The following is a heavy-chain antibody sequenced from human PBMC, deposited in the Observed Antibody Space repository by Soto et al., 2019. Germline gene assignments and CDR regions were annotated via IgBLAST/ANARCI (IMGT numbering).Heavy chain of an antibody. V-gene: IGHV1-3*01. Sequence: ASVKVSCKASGYSFSTHAMHWVRQAPGQRLEWMGWINAGNGNTKYSQKFQGRVTITRDTSASTAYMELSSLRSEDTAVYYCARDTLPHYYNSGSYPPDCWGQGTLVTVSS. CDR1: GYSFSTHA. CDR3: ARDTLPHYYNSGSYPPDC. J-gene: IGHJ4*02. CDR2: INAGNGNT. D-gene: IGHD3-10*01.